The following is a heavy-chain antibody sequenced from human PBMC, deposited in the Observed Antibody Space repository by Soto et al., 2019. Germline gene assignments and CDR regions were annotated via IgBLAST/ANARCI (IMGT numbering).Heavy chain of an antibody. CDR2: INNSGST. D-gene: IGHD1-1*01. J-gene: IGHJ6*02. CDR1: GGSLSGYY. V-gene: IGHV4-34*01. CDR3: ARTRNLDV. Sequence: QVQLQQWGAGLLKPSETLSLTCAVYGGSLSGYYGNWIRQSTGKGLEWIGEINNSGSTNYNPSLKSRVTISIDTSKNQFSLKLSSVTAADTAVYYCARTRNLDVWGQGTTVIVSS.